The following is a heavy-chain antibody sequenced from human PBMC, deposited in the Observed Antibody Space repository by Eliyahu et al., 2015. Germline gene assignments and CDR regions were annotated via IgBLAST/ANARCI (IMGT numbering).Heavy chain of an antibody. CDR2: ISSSSTYI. CDR3: AKDLVMVTSQFYYYGMDV. D-gene: IGHD2-21*02. CDR1: GFXFSXXT. Sequence: EVHLVESGGGLVNPGGSLRLSCAAXGFXFSXXTXYWVRQAPGRGLEWVSCISSSSTYIYYADSVKGRFTISRDNARNSLDLQMHSLRAEDTAVYYCAKDLVMVTSQFYYYGMDVWGQGTTVTVSS. J-gene: IGHJ6*02. V-gene: IGHV3-21*01.